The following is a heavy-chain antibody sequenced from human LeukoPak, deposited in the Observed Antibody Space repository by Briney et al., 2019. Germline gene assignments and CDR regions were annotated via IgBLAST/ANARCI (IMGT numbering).Heavy chain of an antibody. V-gene: IGHV3-23*01. D-gene: IGHD2-15*01. Sequence: PGGSPRLSCAASGFTFSSYAMSWVRQAPGKGLEWVSSIGGSGGNTYYADSVKGRFTISRDNSKNTLYLQMSRLTGEDTAVYYCAKDRVVADIWGQGTMVTVSS. CDR3: AKDRVVADI. CDR1: GFTFSSYA. CDR2: IGGSGGNT. J-gene: IGHJ3*02.